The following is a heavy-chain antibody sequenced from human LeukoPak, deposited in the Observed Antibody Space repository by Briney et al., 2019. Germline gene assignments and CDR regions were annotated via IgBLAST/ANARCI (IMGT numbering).Heavy chain of an antibody. V-gene: IGHV1-18*01. D-gene: IGHD2-15*01. CDR2: ISAYNGNT. CDR3: AREDCSGGSCYSLSLTPVFHVFDI. Sequence: GASVKVSCKASGYAFTSYGISWVRQAPGQGLEWMGWISAYNGNTNYAPKLQGRVTMPTDTSTSTAYMELRSLRSDDTAVYYCAREDCSGGSCYSLSLTPVFHVFDIWGQGTMVTVSS. J-gene: IGHJ3*02. CDR1: GYAFTSYG.